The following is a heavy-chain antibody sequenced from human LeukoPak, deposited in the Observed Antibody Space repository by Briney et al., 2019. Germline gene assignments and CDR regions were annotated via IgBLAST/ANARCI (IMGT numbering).Heavy chain of an antibody. CDR1: GGCISTYY. CDR3: AREMRGNYDFLTGYYHSYHYGMDV. J-gene: IGHJ6*02. Sequence: EPSVTLSLTCTVSGGCISTYYWSWIRQPAGKGLEWIVRIYSSGSTKYNPSLKSRVCMALDTSKNQFSLHLGSVTAADTAVYYCAREMRGNYDFLTGYYHSYHYGMDVWGQGTTVIVSS. D-gene: IGHD3-9*01. CDR2: IYSSGST. V-gene: IGHV4-4*07.